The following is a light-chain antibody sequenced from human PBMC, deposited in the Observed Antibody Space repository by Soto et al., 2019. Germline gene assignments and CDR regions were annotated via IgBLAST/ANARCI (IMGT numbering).Light chain of an antibody. J-gene: IGLJ1*01. CDR2: EVS. CDR1: SSDVGSYNL. V-gene: IGLV2-23*02. CDR3: CSYAGSSTFYV. Sequence: QSVLTQPASVSGSPGQSITISCTGTSSDVGSYNLVSWYQQHPGKAPKLMIYEVSKRPSGVSNRFSGSKSGNTASLTISGLQAEDEADYSCCSYAGSSTFYVFGTGTKGTVL.